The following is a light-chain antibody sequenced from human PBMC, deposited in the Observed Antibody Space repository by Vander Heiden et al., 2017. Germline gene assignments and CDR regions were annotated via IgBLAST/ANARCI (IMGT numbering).Light chain of an antibody. CDR3: QQYRDWPRT. CDR1: RSVSAN. Sequence: ELVMTQSPAILSASPGERATLSCRASRSVSANLAWYQQKPGQAPRLIIYGTSTRATGVPARFSGSGSGTQFILSISRLQSEDFALYYCQQYRDWPRTFGQGTEVEIK. V-gene: IGKV3-15*01. J-gene: IGKJ1*01. CDR2: GTS.